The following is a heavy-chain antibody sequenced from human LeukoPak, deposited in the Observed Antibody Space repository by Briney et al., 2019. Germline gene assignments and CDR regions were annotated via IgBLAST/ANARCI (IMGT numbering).Heavy chain of an antibody. Sequence: ASVKVSCKTSGHTFTRYGISWVRQAPGQGLEWMGWISGYNGNTNYAQKFQGRVNMTTDTSTGTAYMELRSLRSDDTAVYYCARDCSGGSCHFDYWGQGTLATVPS. V-gene: IGHV1-18*04. J-gene: IGHJ4*02. CDR1: GHTFTRYG. CDR2: ISGYNGNT. D-gene: IGHD2-15*01. CDR3: ARDCSGGSCHFDY.